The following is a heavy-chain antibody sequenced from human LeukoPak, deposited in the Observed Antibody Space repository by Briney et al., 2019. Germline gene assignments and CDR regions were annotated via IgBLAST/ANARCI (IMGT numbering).Heavy chain of an antibody. D-gene: IGHD6-13*01. V-gene: IGHV1-69*04. J-gene: IGHJ6*02. CDR3: ARVTVRAGTAAAGTPPGQGMDV. Sequence: GASVKVSCKASGGTFSSYAISWVRQAPGQGLEWMGRIIPIFGIANYAQKFQGRVTITADKSTSTAYMELSSLRSEDTAVYYCARVTVRAGTAAAGTPPGQGMDVWGQGTTVTVSS. CDR1: GGTFSSYA. CDR2: IIPIFGIA.